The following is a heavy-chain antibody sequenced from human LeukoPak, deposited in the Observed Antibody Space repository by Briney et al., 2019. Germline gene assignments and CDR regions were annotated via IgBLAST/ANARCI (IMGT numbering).Heavy chain of an antibody. J-gene: IGHJ4*02. Sequence: PPETLSLTCRVSGGSMSNKYWSWIRQPPGKGLEWIGYMSDSGTTKQNPALKSRVTISLDTSKNHLSLMLSSVTAADTAVYYCATHDSNGYYPYYFAYWGQGTVVTVSS. V-gene: IGHV4-59*08. D-gene: IGHD3-3*01. CDR3: ATHDSNGYYPYYFAY. CDR1: GGSMSNKY. CDR2: MSDSGTT.